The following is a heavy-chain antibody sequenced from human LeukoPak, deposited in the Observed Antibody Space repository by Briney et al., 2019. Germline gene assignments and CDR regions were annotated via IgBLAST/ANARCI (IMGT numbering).Heavy chain of an antibody. Sequence: GGSLRLSCAASGLAISAYKMHWVRQAPRKGLVWVSRISTDGYTTDYADFVQGRFTASRDNTKNTWSLEMNSLRAEDTAVYYCVVGGSPGYWGQGTLVTVSS. CDR3: VVGGSPGY. V-gene: IGHV3-74*01. CDR2: ISTDGYTT. CDR1: GLAISAYK. D-gene: IGHD2-15*01. J-gene: IGHJ4*02.